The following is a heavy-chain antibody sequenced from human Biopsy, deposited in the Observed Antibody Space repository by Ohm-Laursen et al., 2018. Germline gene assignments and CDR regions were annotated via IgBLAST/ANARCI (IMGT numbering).Heavy chain of an antibody. CDR1: GGSISDYF. CDR2: IYSSGRT. J-gene: IGHJ6*03. V-gene: IGHV4-4*07. CDR3: ARDAYGDYDTYY. Sequence: TLSLTCTVSGGSISDYFWSWIRQPADKGLEYIGRIYSSGRTFYNPSLKSRVTMSVVTSDNQFSLKLSSVTAADTAVYFCARDAYGDYDTYY. D-gene: IGHD4-17*01.